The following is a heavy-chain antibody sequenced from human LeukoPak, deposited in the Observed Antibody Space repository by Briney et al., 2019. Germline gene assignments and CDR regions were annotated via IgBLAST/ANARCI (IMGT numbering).Heavy chain of an antibody. V-gene: IGHV4-59*08. J-gene: IGHJ4*02. CDR1: GASMSDYY. Sequence: SETLSLTCTVSGASMSDYYWSWIRQPPGKGLEWIGYIYYTGSTNYNPSLKSRVTMSVDTSKNQISLELSSVTAADSAVYYCVRRVRYFGQNDYWGQGILVTVSS. CDR2: IYYTGST. CDR3: VRRVRYFGQNDY. D-gene: IGHD3-9*01.